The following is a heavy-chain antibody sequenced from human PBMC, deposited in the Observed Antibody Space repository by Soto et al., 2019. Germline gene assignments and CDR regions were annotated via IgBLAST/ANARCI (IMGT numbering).Heavy chain of an antibody. Sequence: ASVKVSCKASGYTFTGYYMHWVRQAPGQGLEYMGWINPNSGGTNYAQKFQGWVTMTRDTSISTAYMELSRLRSDDTAVYYCARTSDMDTAMASYGMDVWGQGTTVTVSS. CDR2: INPNSGGT. CDR1: GYTFTGYY. D-gene: IGHD5-18*01. J-gene: IGHJ6*02. CDR3: ARTSDMDTAMASYGMDV. V-gene: IGHV1-2*04.